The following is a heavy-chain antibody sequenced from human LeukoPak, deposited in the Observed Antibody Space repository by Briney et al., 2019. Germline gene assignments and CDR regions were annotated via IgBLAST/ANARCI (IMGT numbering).Heavy chain of an antibody. Sequence: SETLSLTCTVSGDSISNGVRYWSWIRQHPGRGLEWIGYIYHSGRSYYNPSLKSRITMSVDTSKNQFSLNLSSVTAADTAVYYCARDQVECTGGTCQSRVGFDFWGQGTLVTVSS. J-gene: IGHJ4*02. CDR2: IYHSGRS. CDR1: GDSISNGVRY. CDR3: ARDQVECTGGTCQSRVGFDF. V-gene: IGHV4-31*03. D-gene: IGHD2-8*02.